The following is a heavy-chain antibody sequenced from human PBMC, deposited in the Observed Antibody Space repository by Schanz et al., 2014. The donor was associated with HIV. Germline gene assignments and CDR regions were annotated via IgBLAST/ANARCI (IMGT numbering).Heavy chain of an antibody. J-gene: IGHJ6*02. D-gene: IGHD3-3*01. CDR2: INPVTKSA. Sequence: QAQLVQSGAEVSEPGASVKVSCKASGYAFSDYYLHWVRKAPGQGLQWMGIINPVTKSARFAQEFKGRISITAAPSTATVFLQLSRLTSDDTGTYFCARDRGLIAPDRDVWTQVDGMDVWGQGTAVAVSS. CDR1: GYAFSDYY. V-gene: IGHV1-46*01. CDR3: ARDRGLIAPDRDVWTQVDGMDV.